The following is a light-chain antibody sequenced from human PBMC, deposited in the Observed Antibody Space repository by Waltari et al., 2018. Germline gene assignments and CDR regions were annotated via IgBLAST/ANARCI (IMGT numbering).Light chain of an antibody. CDR2: RNE. Sequence: WYQHLPGTAPKLLIKRNEQRPTGVHDRFSGSKSGISATLAISGLRSEDKADYDCSTWDAPLKMVVGGGTKLTVL. J-gene: IGLJ2*01. CDR3: STWDAPLKMV. V-gene: IGLV1-47*01.